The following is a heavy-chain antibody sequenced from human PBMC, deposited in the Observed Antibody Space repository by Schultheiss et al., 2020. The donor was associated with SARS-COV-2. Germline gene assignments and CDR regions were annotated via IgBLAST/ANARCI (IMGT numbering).Heavy chain of an antibody. V-gene: IGHV4-39*07. CDR3: ARASSASYYASFDY. CDR1: GGSISSSSYY. CDR2: IYTSGST. Sequence: SETLSLTCTVSGGSISSSSYYWGWIRQPPGKGLEWIGSIYTSGSTNYNPSLKSRVTTSVDTSKNQFSLKLSSVTAADTAVYYCARASSASYYASFDYWGQGTLVTVSS. D-gene: IGHD3-10*01. J-gene: IGHJ4*02.